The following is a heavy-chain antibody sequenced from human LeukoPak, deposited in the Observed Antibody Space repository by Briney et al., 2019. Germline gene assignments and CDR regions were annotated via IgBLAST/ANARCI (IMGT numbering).Heavy chain of an antibody. CDR2: FDPEDGET. D-gene: IGHD5-12*01. CDR3: ATPAQWLRSGRGAFDI. V-gene: IGHV1-24*01. J-gene: IGHJ3*02. Sequence: ASVKVSCKVSGYTLTELSMHWVRQAPGKGLEWMGGFDPEDGETIYAQKFQGRVTMTEDTSTDTAYMELSSLRSEDTAVYYCATPAQWLRSGRGAFDIWGQGTMVTVSS. CDR1: GYTLTELS.